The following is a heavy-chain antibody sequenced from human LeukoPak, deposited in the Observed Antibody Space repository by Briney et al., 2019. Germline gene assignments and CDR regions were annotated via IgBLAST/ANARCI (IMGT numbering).Heavy chain of an antibody. V-gene: IGHV3-64D*06. Sequence: GTLRLSSSASGFTFSSYAMHWVPQAPGKGLEYVSAISRNGGIIFYADSVKRRLTMCRDNSKHTLYPEMSSVGVEDTAMYYCVILRGTRIRGWYAGVYFDYWGQGTLVTVSS. J-gene: IGHJ4*02. CDR1: GFTFSSYA. CDR2: ISRNGGII. CDR3: VILRGTRIRGWYAGVYFDY. D-gene: IGHD6-19*01.